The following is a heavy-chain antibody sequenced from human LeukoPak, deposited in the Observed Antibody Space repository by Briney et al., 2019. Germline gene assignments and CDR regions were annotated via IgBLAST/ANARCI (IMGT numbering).Heavy chain of an antibody. J-gene: IGHJ4*02. CDR1: GFTFSSYS. CDR3: AKGAYSGSYWRLPNDY. V-gene: IGHV3-23*01. D-gene: IGHD1-26*01. Sequence: GGSLRLSCAASGFTFSSYSMNWVRQAPGKGLEWVSAISGSGGSTYYADSVKGRFTISRDNSKNTLYLQMNSLRAEDTAVYYCAKGAYSGSYWRLPNDYWGQGTLVTVSS. CDR2: ISGSGGST.